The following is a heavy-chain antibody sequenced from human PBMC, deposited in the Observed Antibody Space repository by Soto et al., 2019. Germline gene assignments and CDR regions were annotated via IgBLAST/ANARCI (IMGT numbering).Heavy chain of an antibody. J-gene: IGHJ6*02. CDR3: ARSIVVVPAATDYYYYGMDV. V-gene: IGHV5-10-1*01. D-gene: IGHD2-2*01. Sequence: GESLKISCKGSGYSFTSYWIGWVRQMPGKGLEWMGRIDPSDSYTNYSPSFQGHVTISADKSISTAYLQWSSLKASDTAMYYCARSIVVVPAATDYYYYGMDVWGQGTTVTVSS. CDR2: IDPSDSYT. CDR1: GYSFTSYW.